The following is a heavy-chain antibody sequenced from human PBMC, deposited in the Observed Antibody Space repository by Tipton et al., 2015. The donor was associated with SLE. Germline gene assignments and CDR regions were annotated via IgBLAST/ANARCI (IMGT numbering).Heavy chain of an antibody. D-gene: IGHD3-16*01. Sequence: TLSLTCTVSGGSISSGSYYWSWIRQPAGKGLEWIGRIYTSGSTNYNPSLKSRVTISVDTSKNQFSLKLNSVAAADTAVYYCARGLEYDLSAFNIWGQGTMVTVSS. J-gene: IGHJ3*02. CDR2: IYTSGST. V-gene: IGHV4-61*02. CDR1: GGSISSGSYY. CDR3: ARGLEYDLSAFNI.